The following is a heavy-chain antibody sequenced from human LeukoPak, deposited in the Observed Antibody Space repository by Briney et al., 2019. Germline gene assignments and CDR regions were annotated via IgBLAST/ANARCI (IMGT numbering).Heavy chain of an antibody. D-gene: IGHD3-22*01. J-gene: IGHJ4*02. CDR3: AKFPTYYYDSSGYSYFDY. Sequence: PGGSLRLSCAASGFTFSSYAMSWVRQAPGKGLEWVSAISGSGGSTSYADSVKGRFTISRDNSKNTLYLQMTSLTAEDTAVYYCAKFPTYYYDSSGYSYFDYWGQGTLVTVSS. CDR1: GFTFSSYA. V-gene: IGHV3-23*01. CDR2: ISGSGGST.